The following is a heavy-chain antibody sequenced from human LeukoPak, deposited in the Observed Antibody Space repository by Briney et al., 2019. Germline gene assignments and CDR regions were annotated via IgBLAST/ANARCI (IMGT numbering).Heavy chain of an antibody. J-gene: IGHJ6*03. V-gene: IGHV3-48*04. CDR3: ARDPYSGNYGNYYYYYMDV. CDR2: ISSSSRTI. CDR1: GFTFNNYA. D-gene: IGHD1-26*01. Sequence: GGSLRLSCAASGFTFNNYAMSWVRQAPGKGLEWVSYISSSSRTIYYADSVKGRFTISRDNAKDSLYLQMNSLGPEDTAVYYCARDPYSGNYGNYYYYYMDVWGKGTTVTISS.